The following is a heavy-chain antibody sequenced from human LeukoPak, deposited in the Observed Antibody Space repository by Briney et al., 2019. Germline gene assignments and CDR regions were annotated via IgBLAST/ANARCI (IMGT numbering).Heavy chain of an antibody. Sequence: GGSLRLSCEASGFTFSGYDMHWVRQATGKGLEWVSAIGTTGDTYYSDSVRGRFTISRENAKNSLDLRMNSLKAGDTAVYYCARSPSYSSSWYALDSWGQGTLVTVSS. CDR1: GFTFSGYD. CDR3: ARSPSYSSSWYALDS. V-gene: IGHV3-13*01. J-gene: IGHJ4*02. CDR2: IGTTGDT. D-gene: IGHD6-13*01.